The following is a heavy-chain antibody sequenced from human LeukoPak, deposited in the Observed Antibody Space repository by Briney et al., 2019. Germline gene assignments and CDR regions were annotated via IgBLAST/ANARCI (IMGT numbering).Heavy chain of an antibody. CDR3: AKRGNPTVGHHYLDV. D-gene: IGHD1-1*01. Sequence: GGSLRLSCAASGFTFSSSDMRWVRQAPGSGLEWVSSIRHSDSNTYYADSVMGRFTISRDNSKNTLYLQMNSLSAEDTAVYYCAKRGNPTVGHHYLDVWGKGTTVSVSS. V-gene: IGHV3-23*05. J-gene: IGHJ6*03. CDR2: IRHSDSNT. CDR1: GFTFSSSD.